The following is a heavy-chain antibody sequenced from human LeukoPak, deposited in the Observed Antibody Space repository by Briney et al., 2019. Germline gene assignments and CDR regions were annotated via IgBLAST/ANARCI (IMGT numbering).Heavy chain of an antibody. D-gene: IGHD5-12*01. J-gene: IGHJ4*02. CDR1: GFTFSDFF. CDR2: ISGSGTTI. V-gene: IGHV3-11*01. Sequence: PGGSLRLSCAASGFTFSDFFMSWIRQAPGKGLEWVAYISGSGTTIFYADSVRGRFTISRDNAKNSLYLQLNSLRAEDTAVYYCSRDQWASGYDVGTDSDWGPGTLVTVSS. CDR3: SRDQWASGYDVGTDSD.